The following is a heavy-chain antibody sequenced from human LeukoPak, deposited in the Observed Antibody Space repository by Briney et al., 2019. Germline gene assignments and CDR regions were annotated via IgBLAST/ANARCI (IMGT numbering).Heavy chain of an antibody. D-gene: IGHD3-3*01. CDR3: AKTAEFWSGWGGMDV. CDR2: VYAGGST. J-gene: IGHJ6*02. V-gene: IGHV3-66*01. Sequence: PGGSLRLSCSASGFSVSTNYMTWVRQAPGKGLEWVSSVYAGGSTDYADSVKGRFTISRENSKNTLYLQLNSLRAEDTAVYYCAKTAEFWSGWGGMDVWGQGTKVTVSS. CDR1: GFSVSTNY.